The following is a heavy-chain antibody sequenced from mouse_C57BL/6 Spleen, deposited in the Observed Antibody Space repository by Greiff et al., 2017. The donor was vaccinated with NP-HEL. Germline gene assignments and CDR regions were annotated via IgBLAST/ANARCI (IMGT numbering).Heavy chain of an antibody. CDR2: IYPGSGST. CDR3: ARADSSGYVAWFAY. D-gene: IGHD3-2*02. Sequence: QVQLHQPGAELVKPGASVKMSCKASGYTFTSYWITWVKQRPGQGLEWIGDIYPGSGSTNYNEKFKSKATLTVDTSSSTAYMQLSSLTSEDSAVYYCARADSSGYVAWFAYWGQGTLVTVSA. J-gene: IGHJ3*01. CDR1: GYTFTSYW. V-gene: IGHV1-55*01.